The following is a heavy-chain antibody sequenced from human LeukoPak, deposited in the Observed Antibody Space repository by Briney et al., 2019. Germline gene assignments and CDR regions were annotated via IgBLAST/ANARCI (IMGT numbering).Heavy chain of an antibody. CDR3: ARGRISESSGYYAY. V-gene: IGHV4-34*01. J-gene: IGHJ4*02. D-gene: IGHD3-22*01. CDR1: GGSFSGYY. CDR2: INHSGST. Sequence: PSETLSLTCAVYGGSFSGYYWSWIRQPPGKGLEWIGEINHSGSTNYNPSLKSRVTISVDTSKNQFSLKLSSVTAADTAVYYCARGRISESSGYYAYWGQGTLVSVSS.